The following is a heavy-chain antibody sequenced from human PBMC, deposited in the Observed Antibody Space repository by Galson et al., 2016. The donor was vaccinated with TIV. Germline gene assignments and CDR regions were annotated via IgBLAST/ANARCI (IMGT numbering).Heavy chain of an antibody. Sequence: SLRLSCAASGFTFSAYWMSWLRQAPGKGLQWVASIKQDGIVTYYEDSVKGRFTVSRDNAQNSLYLHLNSPRVEDTALYFCARLVFIASNRDFDLWGRGTLVIVSS. CDR2: IKQDGIVT. CDR3: ARLVFIASNRDFDL. J-gene: IGHJ4*02. CDR1: GFTFSAYW. D-gene: IGHD3-3*01. V-gene: IGHV3-7*01.